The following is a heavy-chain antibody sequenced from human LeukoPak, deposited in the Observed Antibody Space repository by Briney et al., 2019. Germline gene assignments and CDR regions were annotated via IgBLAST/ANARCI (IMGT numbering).Heavy chain of an antibody. CDR3: ARASSYYDSSGYYRRPFDY. V-gene: IGHV3-48*03. Sequence: GGSLRLSCAASGFTFSSYEMNWVRQAPGKGLEWVSYISSSGSTIYYADSVKGRFTISRDNAKNSLCLEMNSLRAEDMAVYYCARASSYYDSSGYYRRPFDYWGQGTLVTVSS. D-gene: IGHD3-22*01. CDR1: GFTFSSYE. CDR2: ISSSGSTI. J-gene: IGHJ4*02.